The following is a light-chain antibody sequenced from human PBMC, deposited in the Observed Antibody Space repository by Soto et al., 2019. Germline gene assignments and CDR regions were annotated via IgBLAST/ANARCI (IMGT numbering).Light chain of an antibody. Sequence: DIKMTQSPSSLSASIGDRVTMTCRASQSISTFFNWYRQRPGKAPELLIYSASILQTGVPARFSGSATGTDFTLIISSLHLEDVGTSFCQQSYSTPHFTFGPGTKVDLK. CDR3: QQSYSTPHFT. V-gene: IGKV1-39*01. CDR1: QSISTF. J-gene: IGKJ3*01. CDR2: SAS.